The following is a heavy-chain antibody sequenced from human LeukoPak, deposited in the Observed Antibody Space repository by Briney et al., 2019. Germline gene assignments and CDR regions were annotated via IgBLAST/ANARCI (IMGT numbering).Heavy chain of an antibody. CDR3: ARADTYYFDSSGYPNGFDP. CDR2: IYFSGDT. CDR1: GGSVTSASNY. D-gene: IGHD3-22*01. V-gene: IGHV4-61*01. J-gene: IGHJ5*02. Sequence: PSETLSLTCTVSGGSVTSASNYWTWIRQPPGKGLEWIGYIYFSGDTNYSPSLKSRVTISLDTSNNQFSLKLSSVTAADTAVYYCARADTYYFDSSGYPNGFDPWGQGTLVTVSS.